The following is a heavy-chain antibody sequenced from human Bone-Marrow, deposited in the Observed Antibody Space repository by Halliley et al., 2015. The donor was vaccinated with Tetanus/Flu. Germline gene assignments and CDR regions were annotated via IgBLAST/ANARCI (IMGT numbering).Heavy chain of an antibody. J-gene: IGHJ4*02. CDR1: GFTFSNYE. CDR3: ARDSVIIFGEVIGPGYFNN. CDR2: ISISGSTT. Sequence: SLRLSCAASGFTFSNYEMNWVRQAPGKGLEWVSYISISGSTTYYADSVKGRFAISRDNAKNSLYLQMNSLRAEDTAVYFCARDSVIIFGEVIGPGYFNNWGQGALVTVSS. D-gene: IGHD3-16*02. V-gene: IGHV3-48*03.